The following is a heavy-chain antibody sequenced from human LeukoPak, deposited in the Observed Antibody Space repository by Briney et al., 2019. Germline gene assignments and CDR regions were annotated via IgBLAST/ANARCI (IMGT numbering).Heavy chain of an antibody. J-gene: IGHJ6*03. V-gene: IGHV1-2*02. CDR3: AKDSGSYNYYYYMDV. D-gene: IGHD3-10*01. CDR1: GYTFTGYY. Sequence: GASVKVSCKASGYTFTGYYMHWVRQAPGQGLEWMGWINPNSGGTNYAQKFQGRVTMTRDTSISTAYMELSRLRSDDTAVYYCAKDSGSYNYYYYMDVWGKGTTVTMSS. CDR2: INPNSGGT.